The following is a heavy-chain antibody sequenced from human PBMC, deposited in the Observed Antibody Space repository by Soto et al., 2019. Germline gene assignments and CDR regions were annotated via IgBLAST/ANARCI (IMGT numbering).Heavy chain of an antibody. CDR1: GGSISSYY. V-gene: IGHV4-59*08. D-gene: IGHD3-16*01. Sequence: SETLSLTCTVSGGSISSYYWSWIRQPPGKGLEWIGYIYYSGSTNYNPSLKSRVTISVDTSKNQFSLKLSSVTAADTAVYYCARQSDGGLLRAPRPYYYYYMDVWGKGTTVTVSS. CDR2: IYYSGST. CDR3: ARQSDGGLLRAPRPYYYYYMDV. J-gene: IGHJ6*03.